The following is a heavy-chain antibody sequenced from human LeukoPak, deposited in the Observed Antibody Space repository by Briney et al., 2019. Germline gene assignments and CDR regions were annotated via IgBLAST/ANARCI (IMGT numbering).Heavy chain of an antibody. D-gene: IGHD5-12*01. Sequence: GGSLILSFATSGFPFSNYAMQWVRPAPGKGLESVAFIEYDGGNEDYADSVKGRFTISRDNSQNTLYLQMNSLRTDDTAVYYCTKDRELCCGYDSFFYCWGQGTLVTVA. CDR2: IEYDGGNE. V-gene: IGHV3-30*02. CDR3: TKDRELCCGYDSFFYC. J-gene: IGHJ4*02. CDR1: GFPFSNYA.